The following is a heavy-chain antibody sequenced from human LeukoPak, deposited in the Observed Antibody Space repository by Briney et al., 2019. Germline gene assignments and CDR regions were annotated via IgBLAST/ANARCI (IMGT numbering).Heavy chain of an antibody. Sequence: GGSLRLSCAASGFTFSSYAMSWVRQAPGKGLEWVSAISGSGGSTYYADSVKGRFTISRDNSKNTLYLRMNSLRAEDTAVYYCAKDFPITYYYDSSGYNWGQGTLVTVSS. CDR2: ISGSGGST. J-gene: IGHJ4*02. D-gene: IGHD3-22*01. CDR1: GFTFSSYA. V-gene: IGHV3-23*01. CDR3: AKDFPITYYYDSSGYN.